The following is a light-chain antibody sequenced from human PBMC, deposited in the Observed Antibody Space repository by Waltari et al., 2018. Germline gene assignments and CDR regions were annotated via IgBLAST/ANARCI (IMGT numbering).Light chain of an antibody. CDR1: SSNIGANYD. V-gene: IGLV1-40*01. CDR3: HSYDNSLSGSV. CDR2: GNT. J-gene: IGLJ3*02. Sequence: QSVLTQPPSVSGAPGQRVTISCTGSSSNIGANYDVQRYQQLPGTAPKLLIYGNTNRPSGVPNRFSGSKSGTSASLAITGLQAEDEADYYCHSYDNSLSGSVFGGGTTLTVL.